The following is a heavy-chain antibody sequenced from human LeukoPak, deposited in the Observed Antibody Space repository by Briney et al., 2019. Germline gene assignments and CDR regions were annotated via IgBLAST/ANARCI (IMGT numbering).Heavy chain of an antibody. CDR3: AKGSTGDRAFDI. CDR1: GFTFSSYA. Sequence: PGGSLRLSCAASGFTFSSYAMNWVRQAPGKGLEWVSAISGSGGNTYYADSVKGRFTISRDNSRNTLYLQMNTLGAEDTAVYYCAKGSTGDRAFDIWGQGTMVTVSS. J-gene: IGHJ3*02. D-gene: IGHD7-27*01. CDR2: ISGSGGNT. V-gene: IGHV3-23*01.